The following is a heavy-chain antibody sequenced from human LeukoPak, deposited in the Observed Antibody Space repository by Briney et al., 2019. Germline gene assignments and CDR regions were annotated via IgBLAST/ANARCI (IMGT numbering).Heavy chain of an antibody. CDR1: GGTFSSYA. CDR3: ARYITVGATYQHFDY. J-gene: IGHJ4*02. Sequence: ASVKVSCKASGGTFSSYAISWVRQAPGQGLEWMGRINPNSGGTNYAQKFQGRVTMTRDTSISTAHMEVSRLRSDDTAVYYCARYITVGATYQHFDYWGQGTLVTVSS. CDR2: INPNSGGT. D-gene: IGHD1-26*01. V-gene: IGHV1-2*06.